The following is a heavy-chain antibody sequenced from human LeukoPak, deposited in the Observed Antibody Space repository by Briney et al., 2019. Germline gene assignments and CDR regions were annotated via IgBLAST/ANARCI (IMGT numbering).Heavy chain of an antibody. Sequence: GASVKVSCKASGYTFNGYYIHWVRQAPGQGLEWMGIINPSGGSTSYAQKFQGRVTMTRDTSTSTVYMELSSLRSEDTAVYYCARLYCSSTSCYNGEVDYWGQGTLVTVSS. D-gene: IGHD2-2*02. J-gene: IGHJ4*02. CDR1: GYTFNGYY. CDR3: ARLYCSSTSCYNGEVDY. V-gene: IGHV1-46*02. CDR2: INPSGGST.